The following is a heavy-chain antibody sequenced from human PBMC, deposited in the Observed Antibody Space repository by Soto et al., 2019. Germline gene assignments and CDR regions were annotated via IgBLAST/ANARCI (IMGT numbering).Heavy chain of an antibody. V-gene: IGHV3-33*01. CDR1: GSTFRNYG. J-gene: IGHJ4*02. D-gene: IGHD4-17*01. Sequence: GGTLRLSCAASGSTFRNYGMHWVRQAPGKGLERVAVVWIDGSKYKYADSVKGRFLIFRHNSKNTLYLQSNTLRAEAHTVYYFTRHRKKTSVTTCVDYWGQGTLVTVSS. CDR2: VWIDGSKY. CDR3: TRHRKKTSVTTCVDY.